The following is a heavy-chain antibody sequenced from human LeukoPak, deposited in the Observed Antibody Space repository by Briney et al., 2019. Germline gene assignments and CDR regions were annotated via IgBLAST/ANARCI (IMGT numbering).Heavy chain of an antibody. D-gene: IGHD3-9*01. CDR1: GFTFSSYS. V-gene: IGHV3-21*01. J-gene: IGHJ6*02. Sequence: PGGSLRLSCAASGFTFSSYSMNWVRQAPGKGLEWVSSISSSSSYIYYADSVKGRFTISRDNAKNSLYLQMNSLRAEDTAVYYCARTEEGYYGILTGYYPAAYGMDVWGQGTTVTVSS. CDR2: ISSSSSYI. CDR3: ARTEEGYYGILTGYYPAAYGMDV.